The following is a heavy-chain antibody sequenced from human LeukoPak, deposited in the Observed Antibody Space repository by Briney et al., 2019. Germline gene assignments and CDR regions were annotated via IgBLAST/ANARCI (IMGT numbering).Heavy chain of an antibody. J-gene: IGHJ4*02. D-gene: IGHD6-6*01. CDR2: IRYDGSNK. Sequence: GGSLRLSCAASGFTFSSYGMHWVRQAPGKGLEWVAFIRYDGSNKYYADSVKGRFTISRDNSKNTLYLQMNSLRAEDTAVYYCAKDEIARSSIAARYYFDYWGQGTLVTVSS. CDR1: GFTFSSYG. CDR3: AKDEIARSSIAARYYFDY. V-gene: IGHV3-30*02.